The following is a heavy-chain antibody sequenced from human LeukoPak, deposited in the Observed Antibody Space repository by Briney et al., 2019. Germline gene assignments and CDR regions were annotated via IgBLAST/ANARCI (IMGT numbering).Heavy chain of an antibody. CDR3: ARVSSSWHNAFDI. V-gene: IGHV1-69*04. CDR1: GYTSTSYG. CDR2: IIPILGIA. D-gene: IGHD6-13*01. Sequence: ASVKVSCKASGYTSTSYGISWVRQAPGQGLEWMGRIIPILGIANYAQKFQGRVTITADKSTSTAYMELSSLRSEDTAVYYCARVSSSWHNAFDIWGQGTMVTVSS. J-gene: IGHJ3*02.